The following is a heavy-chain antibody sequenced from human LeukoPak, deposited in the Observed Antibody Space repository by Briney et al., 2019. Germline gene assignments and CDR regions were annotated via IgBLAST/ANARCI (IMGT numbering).Heavy chain of an antibody. Sequence: GGSLRLSCAASGFTFSSYAMSWVRQAPGKGLEWVSAISGSGGSTYYSDSVKGRFTISRDNAKNTLYLQVNSLRAEDTAVYYCARDRQWNYYDSSGYPRPSDWFDPWGQGTLVTVSS. CDR2: ISGSGGST. V-gene: IGHV3-23*01. J-gene: IGHJ5*02. CDR1: GFTFSSYA. D-gene: IGHD3-22*01. CDR3: ARDRQWNYYDSSGYPRPSDWFDP.